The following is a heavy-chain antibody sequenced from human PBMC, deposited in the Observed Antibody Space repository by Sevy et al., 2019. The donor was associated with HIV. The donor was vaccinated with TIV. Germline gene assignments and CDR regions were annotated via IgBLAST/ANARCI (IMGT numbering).Heavy chain of an antibody. V-gene: IGHV3-NL1*01. CDR3: AKGLILELSWYGMDV. CDR1: GFTFSSYA. CDR2: IYSDGNT. Sequence: GESLKISCAASGFTFSSYAMHWVRQAPGKGLEWVSVIYSDGNTYYADSVKGRFTISRDNSKNTVHLQMNSLRTEDTAVYYCAKGLILELSWYGMDVWGQGTTVTVSS. J-gene: IGHJ6*02. D-gene: IGHD3-3*01.